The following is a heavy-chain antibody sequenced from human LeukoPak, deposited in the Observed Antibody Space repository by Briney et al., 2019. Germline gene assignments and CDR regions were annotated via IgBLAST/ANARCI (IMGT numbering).Heavy chain of an antibody. J-gene: IGHJ4*02. Sequence: SETLSLTCTVSGGATSSYYWSWIRQSPGQGLEWIGYIWPSGSTNYNPSLSGRVAISLDKSRNHFTLMVTAVTAADTAFYYCARKGPEHLPTYFDHWGRGILVTVSS. D-gene: IGHD2-21*01. V-gene: IGHV4-4*08. CDR2: IWPSGST. CDR1: GGATSSYY. CDR3: ARKGPEHLPTYFDH.